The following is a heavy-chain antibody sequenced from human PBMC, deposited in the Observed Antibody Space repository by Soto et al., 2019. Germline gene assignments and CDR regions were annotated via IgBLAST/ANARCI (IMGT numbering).Heavy chain of an antibody. J-gene: IGHJ5*02. Sequence: LDTLSLTCSVSGGSISGSYWILIRHSPGKGLEWLVYVYYTGSTHYSPSFRSRVSISVDTSKNEFSLRLSSLTAADRAVYFCGRSVAVPGAHINHWGQGTQVTVSS. CDR1: GGSISGSY. D-gene: IGHD6-19*01. CDR3: GRSVAVPGAHINH. CDR2: VYYTGST. V-gene: IGHV4-59*01.